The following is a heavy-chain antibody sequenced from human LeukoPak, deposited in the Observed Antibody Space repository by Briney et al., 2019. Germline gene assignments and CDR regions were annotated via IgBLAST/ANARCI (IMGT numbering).Heavy chain of an antibody. CDR2: ISWNSGSI. D-gene: IGHD3-10*01. V-gene: IGHV3-9*01. CDR1: GFTFDDYA. J-gene: IGHJ5*02. CDR3: AKEYYGSGSYGWFDP. Sequence: GRSLRLSCAASGFTFDDYAMHWVRQAPGKGLEWVSGISWNSGSIGYADPVKGRFTISRDNAKNSLYLQMNSLRAEDTALYYCAKEYYGSGSYGWFDPWGQGTLVTVSS.